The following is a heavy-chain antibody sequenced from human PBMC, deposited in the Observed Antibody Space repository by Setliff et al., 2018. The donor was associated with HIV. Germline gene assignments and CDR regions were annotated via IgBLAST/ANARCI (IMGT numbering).Heavy chain of an antibody. V-gene: IGHV1-18*01. Sequence: ASVKVSCKASGYTFTSYGISWVRQAPGQGLEWMGWISAYNGNTNYAQKLQGRVTMTTDTSTSTAYIELRSLRSDDTAVYYCARDYGSGSPNWFDPWGQGTLVTVSS. CDR2: ISAYNGNT. CDR3: ARDYGSGSPNWFDP. J-gene: IGHJ5*02. CDR1: GYTFTSYG. D-gene: IGHD3-10*01.